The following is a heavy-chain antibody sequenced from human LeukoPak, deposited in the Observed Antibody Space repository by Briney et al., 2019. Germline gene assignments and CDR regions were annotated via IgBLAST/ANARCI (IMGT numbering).Heavy chain of an antibody. CDR2: INPNSGGT. V-gene: IGHV1-2*02. Sequence: ASVKVSCKASGYTFTGYYMHWVRQAPGQGLEWMGWINPNSGGTNYAQKFQGRVTMTRDTSISTAYMELSRLRSDDTAVYYCARDVVDAIWFGEPLVYWGQGTLVTVSS. J-gene: IGHJ4*02. CDR3: ARDVVDAIWFGEPLVY. CDR1: GYTFTGYY. D-gene: IGHD3-10*01.